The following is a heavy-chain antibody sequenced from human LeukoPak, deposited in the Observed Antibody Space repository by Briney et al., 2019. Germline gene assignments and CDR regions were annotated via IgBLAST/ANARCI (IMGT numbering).Heavy chain of an antibody. J-gene: IGHJ4*02. Sequence: GSMLLYCAASGFTFRNYWMGWVRQAPGKGLERVANTKPDGSAEYYADSVRGRFTTSRDNANNLLYLQMNRLRAEDTAVYYFARDGGLNTIFDYWGQGTLVTVSS. V-gene: IGHV3-7*01. CDR2: TKPDGSAE. D-gene: IGHD2-15*01. CDR1: GFTFRNYW. CDR3: ARDGGLNTIFDY.